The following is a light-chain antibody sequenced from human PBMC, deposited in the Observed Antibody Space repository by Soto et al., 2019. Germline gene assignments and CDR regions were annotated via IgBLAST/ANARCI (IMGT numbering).Light chain of an antibody. V-gene: IGKV3-20*01. CDR1: QSVSSSY. CDR2: GAS. CDR3: QQCGSSPIT. Sequence: EIVLTQSPGTLSLSPGERATLSCRASQSVSSSYLAWYQQKPGQAPRLLIYGASSRATGIPDRFSGSGSGTDFTLTIRRLEPEDFAVYYCQQCGSSPITFGQGTRLEIK. J-gene: IGKJ5*01.